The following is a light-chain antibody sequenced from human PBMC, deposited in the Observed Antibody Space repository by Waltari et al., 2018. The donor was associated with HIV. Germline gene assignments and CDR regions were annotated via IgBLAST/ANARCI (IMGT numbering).Light chain of an antibody. CDR2: DNN. CDR3: ATWDSGLSAGV. V-gene: IGLV1-51*01. CDR1: SSNIGGKY. J-gene: IGLJ2*01. Sequence: QSVLTQPPSASGTPGQRVTISCSGSSSNIGGKYVYCYHRLPGTAPQLLIYDNNQRPSGIPDRFSGSKSGTSATLGITGLQTGDEADYYCATWDSGLSAGVFGGGTKLTVL.